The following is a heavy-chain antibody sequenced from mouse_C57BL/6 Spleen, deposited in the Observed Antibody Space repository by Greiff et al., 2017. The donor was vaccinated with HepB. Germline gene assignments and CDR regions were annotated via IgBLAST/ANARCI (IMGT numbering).Heavy chain of an antibody. V-gene: IGHV1-82*01. Sequence: VQLQQPGPELVKPGASVKLSCKASGYTFSSSWMNWVKQRPGQGLEWIGRIYPGDGDTNYNGKFKGKATLTADKSSSTAYMQLSSLTSEDSAVYFCAKGLLDAIDYWGQGTLVTVSS. J-gene: IGHJ4*01. CDR1: GYTFSSSW. CDR3: AKGLLDAIDY. CDR2: IYPGDGDT. D-gene: IGHD2-3*01.